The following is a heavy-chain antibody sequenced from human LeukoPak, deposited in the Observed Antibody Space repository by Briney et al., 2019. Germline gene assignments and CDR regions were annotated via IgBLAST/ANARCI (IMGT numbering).Heavy chain of an antibody. V-gene: IGHV3-74*01. Sequence: GGSLRLSCAASGFTFSSYSMHWVRQAPGKGLMWVSRIHGDGSTTNYADSVKGRFSISRDNAKNTLYLQMNSLRAEDTAVYYCAREFGSGTQSFFDYWGQGTLVTVSS. J-gene: IGHJ4*02. CDR2: IHGDGSTT. D-gene: IGHD3-10*01. CDR3: AREFGSGTQSFFDY. CDR1: GFTFSSYS.